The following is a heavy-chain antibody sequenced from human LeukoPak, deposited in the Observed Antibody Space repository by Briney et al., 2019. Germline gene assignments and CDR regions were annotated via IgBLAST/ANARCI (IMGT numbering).Heavy chain of an antibody. J-gene: IGHJ3*02. Sequence: PSETLSLACTVSGGSVSSGSYYWSWIRQPPGKGLEWLGYIYYSGSTNYNPSLKSRVTISVDTSKNQFSLKLSSVTAADTAVYYCARPSGYSYGYGNDAFDIWGQGTMVTVSS. CDR2: IYYSGST. CDR3: ARPSGYSYGYGNDAFDI. D-gene: IGHD5-18*01. V-gene: IGHV4-61*01. CDR1: GGSVSSGSYY.